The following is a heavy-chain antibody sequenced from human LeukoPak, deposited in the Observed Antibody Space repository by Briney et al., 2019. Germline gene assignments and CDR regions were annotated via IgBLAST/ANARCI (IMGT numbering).Heavy chain of an antibody. J-gene: IGHJ4*02. CDR2: IFYDGTIQ. Sequence: PGGSLRLSCAASGFTFTHYAMHWVRQTPGKGLEWVAVIFYDGTIQYYSDSVRGRLIVSRDNPKNTIYLQMNSLRAEDTAVYYCARDPRGPAGYDSPARDTFDYWGQGTLVTVSS. CDR1: GFTFTHYA. CDR3: ARDPRGPAGYDSPARDTFDY. D-gene: IGHD3-22*01. V-gene: IGHV3-30*03.